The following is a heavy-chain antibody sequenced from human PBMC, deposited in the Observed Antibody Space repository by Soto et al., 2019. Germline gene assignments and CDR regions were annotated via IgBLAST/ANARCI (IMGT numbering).Heavy chain of an antibody. CDR1: GFTFTSFG. Sequence: QVQLVQSGAEVKKPGASVKVSCKASGFTFTSFGITWVRQAPGQGLDWVGRISVYNGNTDYAQKLQGRVTMTTDTSTSTAYLELRSLRSDDTATYYYAKGEETLTAWGQGTLVTVSS. V-gene: IGHV1-18*01. CDR3: AKGEETLTA. J-gene: IGHJ5*02. CDR2: ISVYNGNT.